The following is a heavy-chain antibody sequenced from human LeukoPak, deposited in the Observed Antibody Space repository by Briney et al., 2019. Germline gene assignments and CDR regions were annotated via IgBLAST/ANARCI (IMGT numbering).Heavy chain of an antibody. V-gene: IGHV4-38-2*01. CDR1: GYSISSGYY. J-gene: IGHJ6*03. Sequence: SETLSLTCGVSGYSISSGYYWGWIRQPPGKGLEWIDILYHSGTTYYNPSLKSRVTILAETSKNHFSLKLNSVTAADTAVYYCARAKLEWFSIYYYYMDVWGQGTTVTVSS. CDR2: LYHSGTT. D-gene: IGHD3-3*01. CDR3: ARAKLEWFSIYYYYMDV.